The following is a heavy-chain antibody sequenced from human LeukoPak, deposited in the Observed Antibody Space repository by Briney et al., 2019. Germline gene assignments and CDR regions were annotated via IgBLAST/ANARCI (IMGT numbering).Heavy chain of an antibody. CDR2: INHSGST. Sequence: PSETLSLTCAVYGGSFSGYYWSWIRQPPGKGLEWIGEINHSGSTNYNPSLKSRVTISVDTSKNQFSLKLSSVTAADTAVYYWARGFRVGWAYCGGDCYSGFDYWGQGTLVTVSS. J-gene: IGHJ4*02. CDR1: GGSFSGYY. V-gene: IGHV4-34*01. D-gene: IGHD2-21*02. CDR3: ARGFRVGWAYCGGDCYSGFDY.